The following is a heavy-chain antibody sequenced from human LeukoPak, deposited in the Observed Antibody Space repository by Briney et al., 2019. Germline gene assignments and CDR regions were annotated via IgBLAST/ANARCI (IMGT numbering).Heavy chain of an antibody. J-gene: IGHJ4*02. Sequence: SETLSLTCTVSGGSISSGGYYWNWIRQHPGKGLEWIGYIYYSGSTYYNPSLKSRVTISVDTSKNQFSLKLSSVTAADTAVYYCARVAVRGANRALDYWGQGTLVTVSS. CDR3: ARVAVRGANRALDY. CDR2: IYYSGST. V-gene: IGHV4-31*03. D-gene: IGHD4/OR15-4a*01. CDR1: GGSISSGGYY.